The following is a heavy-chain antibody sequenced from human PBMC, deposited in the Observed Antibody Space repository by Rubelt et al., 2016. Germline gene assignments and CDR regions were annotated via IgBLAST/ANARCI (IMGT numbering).Heavy chain of an antibody. D-gene: IGHD6-13*01. CDR2: ISYDGRNK. Sequence: VQLVESGGGLIQPGGSLRLSCAASGFTFTSYAMHWVRQAPGKGLEWVALISYDGRNKHYADSVKGRFTISRDNSKNTLDLQMNSLTSEYTAVYYCAREAAGQDFDYWGQGTLVTVSS. V-gene: IGHV3-30*04. J-gene: IGHJ4*02. CDR1: GFTFTSYA. CDR3: AREAAGQDFDY.